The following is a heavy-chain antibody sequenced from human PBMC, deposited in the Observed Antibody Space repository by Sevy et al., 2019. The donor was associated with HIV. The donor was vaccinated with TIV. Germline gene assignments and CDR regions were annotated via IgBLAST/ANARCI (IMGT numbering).Heavy chain of an antibody. CDR3: ARRVVVITTGYYYGMDV. J-gene: IGHJ6*02. Sequence: GGSLRLSCAASGFTFSSYSMNWVRQAPGKGLEWVSYISSSSSTIYYADSVKGRFTISRDNAKNSLYLQMNSLRAEDTAVHYCARRVVVITTGYYYGMDVWGQGTTVTVSS. CDR1: GFTFSSYS. CDR2: ISSSSSTI. D-gene: IGHD3-22*01. V-gene: IGHV3-48*01.